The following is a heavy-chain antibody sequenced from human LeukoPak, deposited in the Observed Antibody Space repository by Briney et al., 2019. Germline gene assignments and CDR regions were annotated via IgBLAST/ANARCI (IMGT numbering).Heavy chain of an antibody. V-gene: IGHV4-34*01. CDR2: IYQSGST. Sequence: SETLSLTCAVYGGSFSGYYWSWIRQPPGKGLEWIGEIYQSGSTNYNPSLQSRVTMSLDKARNQFSLKLTSVTAADTAVYYCARDSDSSSWFAYWGQGTLVTVSS. D-gene: IGHD6-13*01. J-gene: IGHJ4*02. CDR1: GGSFSGYY. CDR3: ARDSDSSSWFAY.